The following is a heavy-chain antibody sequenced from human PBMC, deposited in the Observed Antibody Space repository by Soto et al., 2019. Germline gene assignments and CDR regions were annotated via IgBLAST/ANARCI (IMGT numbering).Heavy chain of an antibody. J-gene: IGHJ4*02. D-gene: IGHD3-3*01. CDR2: ISYDGSNK. Sequence: QVQLVESGGGVVQPGRSLRLSCAASGFTFSSYAMHWVRQAPGKGLEWVAVISYDGSNKYYADSVKGRFTISRDNFKNTLYLQMNSLRAEDTAVYYCARDPSITIFGVVIIPESYYFDYWGQGTLVTVSS. V-gene: IGHV3-30-3*01. CDR1: GFTFSSYA. CDR3: ARDPSITIFGVVIIPESYYFDY.